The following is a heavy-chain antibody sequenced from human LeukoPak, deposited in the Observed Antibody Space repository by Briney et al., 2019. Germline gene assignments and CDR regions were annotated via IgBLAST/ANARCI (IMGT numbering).Heavy chain of an antibody. CDR2: IGTAGDT. CDR3: ASAIRGEGYVRQYRNYFDY. Sequence: PGGSLRLSCAASGFTFSSYDMHWVRQATGKGLEWVSAIGTAGDTYYPGSVKGRFTISRDNSKNTLYLQMNSLRAEDTAVYYCASAIRGEGYVRQYRNYFDYWGQGTLVTVST. CDR1: GFTFSSYD. V-gene: IGHV3-13*01. D-gene: IGHD2-21*01. J-gene: IGHJ4*02.